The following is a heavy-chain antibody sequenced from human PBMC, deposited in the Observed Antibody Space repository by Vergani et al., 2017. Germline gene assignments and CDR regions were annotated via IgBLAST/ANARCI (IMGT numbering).Heavy chain of an antibody. CDR3: ARDKDGYNYSFDY. CDR1: GFTFSSYG. J-gene: IGHJ4*02. CDR2: IWYDGSNK. D-gene: IGHD5-24*01. Sequence: VQLVESGGGVVQPGRSLRLSCAASGFTFSSYGMHWVRQAPGKGLEWVAVIWYDGSNKYYADSVKGRFTISRDNSKNTLYLQMNSLRAEDTAVYYCARDKDGYNYSFDYWGQGTLVTVSS. V-gene: IGHV3-33*01.